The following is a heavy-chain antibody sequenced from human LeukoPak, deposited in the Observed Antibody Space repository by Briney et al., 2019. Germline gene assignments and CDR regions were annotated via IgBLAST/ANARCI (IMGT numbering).Heavy chain of an antibody. CDR2: IIPIFGTA. CDR1: GENFSSYV. D-gene: IGHD3-22*01. Sequence: GASVKVSCKSSGENFSSYVITWVRQAPGQGLEWMGGIIPIFGTANYAQKFQGRVTITTDESTSTAYMELSSLRSEDTAVYYCVRSGGYYQDIDYWGQGTLVTVSS. J-gene: IGHJ4*02. V-gene: IGHV1-69*05. CDR3: VRSGGYYQDIDY.